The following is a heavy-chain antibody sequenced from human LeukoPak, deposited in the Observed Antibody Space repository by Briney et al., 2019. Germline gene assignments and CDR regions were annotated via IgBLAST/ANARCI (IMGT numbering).Heavy chain of an antibody. J-gene: IGHJ4*01. Sequence: GGSLRLSCAASGFAFSSSAMSWVRQAPGKGLEWDSVISNNGGYTYYADSVQGRFTISRDNSKNTLYLQMNSLRAEDTAVYYCATEGDWYTFDYWGQGTLVTVSS. V-gene: IGHV3-23*01. CDR2: ISNNGGYT. CDR3: ATEGDWYTFDY. CDR1: GFAFSSSA. D-gene: IGHD3/OR15-3a*01.